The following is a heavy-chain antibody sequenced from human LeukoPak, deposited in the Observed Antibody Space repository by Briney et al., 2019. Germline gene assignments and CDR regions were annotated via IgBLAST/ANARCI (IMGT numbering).Heavy chain of an antibody. V-gene: IGHV3-23*01. CDR1: GVTFSGFG. CDR3: AKDKATVTSFDY. J-gene: IGHJ4*02. Sequence: GGSLRLSCAASGVTFSGFGMSWGRQAPGEGREWVSAISGSGGSTYYADSVKGRFTISRDNSKNTLYLQMNSPRAEDTAVYYCAKDKATVTSFDYWGQGTLVTVSS. CDR2: ISGSGGST. D-gene: IGHD4-17*01.